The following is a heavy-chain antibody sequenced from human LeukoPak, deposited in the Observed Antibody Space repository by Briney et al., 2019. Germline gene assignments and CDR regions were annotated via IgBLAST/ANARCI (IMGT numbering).Heavy chain of an antibody. Sequence: SVKVSCKASGGTFSSYAISWVRQAPGQGLEWMGGIIPIFGAANYAQKFQGRVTITADKSTSTAYMELSSLRSEDTAVYYCARDSRDRCSGGSCYYPAFDIWGQGTMVTVSS. V-gene: IGHV1-69*06. CDR1: GGTFSSYA. J-gene: IGHJ3*02. D-gene: IGHD2-15*01. CDR3: ARDSRDRCSGGSCYYPAFDI. CDR2: IIPIFGAA.